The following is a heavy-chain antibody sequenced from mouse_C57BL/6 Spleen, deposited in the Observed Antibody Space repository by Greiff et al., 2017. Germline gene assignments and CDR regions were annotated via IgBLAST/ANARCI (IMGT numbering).Heavy chain of an antibody. V-gene: IGHV1-42*01. Sequence: VQLQQSGPELVKPGASVKISCKASGYSFTGYYMNWVKQSPEKSLEWIGEINPSTGGTTYNQKFKAKATLTVDKSSSTAYMQLKSLTSDDSAVYYCARGGSGLYYYYAMDYWGQGTSVTVSS. D-gene: IGHD3-2*02. CDR3: ARGGSGLYYYYAMDY. J-gene: IGHJ4*01. CDR1: GYSFTGYY. CDR2: INPSTGGT.